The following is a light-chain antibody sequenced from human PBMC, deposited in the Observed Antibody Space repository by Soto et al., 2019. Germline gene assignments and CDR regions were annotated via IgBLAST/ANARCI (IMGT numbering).Light chain of an antibody. J-gene: IGLJ3*02. CDR3: AAWDGSLSGWV. V-gene: IGLV1-47*01. Sequence: QSVLTQPPSASGTPGQRVTISCSGSSSNIGSKYVYWYQQLPGTAPKLLIYRNDQRPSGVPDRFSGSKSGTSASLAISGLRSEHEADYYCAAWDGSLSGWVFGGGTKVTVL. CDR1: SSNIGSKY. CDR2: RND.